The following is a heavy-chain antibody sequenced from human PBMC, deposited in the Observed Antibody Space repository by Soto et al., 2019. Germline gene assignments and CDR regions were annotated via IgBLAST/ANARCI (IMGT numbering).Heavy chain of an antibody. V-gene: IGHV1-3*01. D-gene: IGHD2-15*01. CDR2: INGGSGHT. CDR3: ARVLTPNWFDP. CDR1: GFAFTNPT. Sequence: ASVKVSCKTSGFAFTNPTIHWVRQAPGQRLEWMGWINGGSGHTRYSQNFQARVTITKDTSASSAYMELRSLRSDDTAVYYRARVLTPNWFDPWGQGTLVTVSS. J-gene: IGHJ5*02.